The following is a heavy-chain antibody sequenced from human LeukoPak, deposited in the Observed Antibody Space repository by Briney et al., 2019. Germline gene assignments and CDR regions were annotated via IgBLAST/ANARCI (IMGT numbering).Heavy chain of an antibody. V-gene: IGHV1-2*06. CDR1: GYTFTGYY. J-gene: IGHJ4*02. CDR3: AREALVSRLGELSPWNY. D-gene: IGHD3-16*02. CDR2: INPNSGGT. Sequence: ASVKVSCKASGYTFTGYYMHWVRQAPGQGLEWMGRINPNSGGTNYAQKFQGGVTMTRDTSISTAYMELSRLRSDDTAVYYCAREALVSRLGELSPWNYWGQGTLVTVSS.